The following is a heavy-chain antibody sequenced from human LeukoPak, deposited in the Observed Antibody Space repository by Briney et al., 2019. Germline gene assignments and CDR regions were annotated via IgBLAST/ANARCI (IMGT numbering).Heavy chain of an antibody. CDR2: IKTDGSEK. D-gene: IGHD3-9*01. CDR1: GFIFTNYF. V-gene: IGHV3-7*03. Sequence: GGSLRLSCAASGFIFTNYFVSWVRQAPGKGLEWVANIKTDGSEKYYVDSVKGRFTISRDNAKNSLYLQMNSLRAEDTAVYYCARDYTGYFPWGQGTLVIVSS. CDR3: ARDYTGYFP. J-gene: IGHJ5*02.